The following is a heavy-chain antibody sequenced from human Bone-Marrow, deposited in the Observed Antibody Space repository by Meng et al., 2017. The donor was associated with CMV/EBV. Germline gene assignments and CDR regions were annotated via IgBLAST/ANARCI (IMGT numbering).Heavy chain of an antibody. Sequence: GGSLRLSCAASGFTFSTYSMNWVRQAPGKGLEWVSSISDSGSHIYYADSVKGRFTISRDNSKNTLHLQMNSLRIEDTAVYYCAKDGRVFVKDWGQGTLVTVSS. CDR1: GFTFSTYS. D-gene: IGHD3-16*02. V-gene: IGHV3-21*01. CDR3: AKDGRVFVKD. J-gene: IGHJ4*02. CDR2: ISDSGSHI.